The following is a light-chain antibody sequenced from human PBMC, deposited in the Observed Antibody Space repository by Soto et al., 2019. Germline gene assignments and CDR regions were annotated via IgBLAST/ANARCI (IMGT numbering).Light chain of an antibody. V-gene: IGKV3-20*01. CDR1: QSVSSGN. CDR2: GTS. J-gene: IGKJ5*01. Sequence: EIVLTQSPGTLSLSPGQRATLSCRASQSVSSGNLAWYQQKPGQAPRLLIYGTSNRATGIPDRFTGSGSGTEFTLTIIRLEREDFAVYYCKQYGSSPITFGQGTRLEIK. CDR3: KQYGSSPIT.